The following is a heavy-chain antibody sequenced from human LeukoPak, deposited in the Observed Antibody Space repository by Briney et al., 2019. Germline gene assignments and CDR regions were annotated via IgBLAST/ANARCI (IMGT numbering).Heavy chain of an antibody. CDR1: GGSFSGYY. CDR3: ARGRGSGWLFDY. V-gene: IGHV4-34*01. J-gene: IGHJ4*02. CDR2: INHSGST. Sequence: SETLSLTCAVYGGSFSGYYWSWIRQPPGKGLEWIGEINHSGSTNYNPSLKSRVTMSVDTSKNQFSLKLSSVTAADTAVYYCARGRGSGWLFDYWGQGTLVTVSS. D-gene: IGHD6-19*01.